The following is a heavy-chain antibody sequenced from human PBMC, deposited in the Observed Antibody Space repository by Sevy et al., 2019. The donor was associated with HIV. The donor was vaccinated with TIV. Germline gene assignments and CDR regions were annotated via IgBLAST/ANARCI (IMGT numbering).Heavy chain of an antibody. CDR1: GFTFSSYA. CDR2: ISGSGGST. J-gene: IGHJ4*02. D-gene: IGHD5-12*01. Sequence: GGSLRLSCAASGFTFSSYAMSWVRQAPGKGLEWVSAISGSGGSTYYADSVKGRFTISRDNSKNTLYLQMNSLRAEDTAVYYCAKDLARYSGYGSSFDYWGQGTLVTVSS. V-gene: IGHV3-23*01. CDR3: AKDLARYSGYGSSFDY.